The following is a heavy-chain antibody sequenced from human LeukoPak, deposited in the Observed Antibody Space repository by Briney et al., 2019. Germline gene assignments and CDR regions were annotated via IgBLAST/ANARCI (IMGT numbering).Heavy chain of an antibody. CDR1: GGTFSSYA. J-gene: IGHJ4*02. CDR3: ASTRPLLWFGELLDY. D-gene: IGHD3-10*01. V-gene: IGHV1-69*13. Sequence: SVKDSCKASGGTFSSYAISWVRQAPGQGLEWMGGIIPIFGTANYAQKFQGRVTITADESTSTAYMELSSLRSEDTAVYYCASTRPLLWFGELLDYWGQGTLVTVSS. CDR2: IIPIFGTA.